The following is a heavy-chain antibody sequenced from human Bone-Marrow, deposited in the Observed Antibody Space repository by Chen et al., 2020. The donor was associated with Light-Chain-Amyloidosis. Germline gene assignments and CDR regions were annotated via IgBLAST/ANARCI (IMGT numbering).Heavy chain of an antibody. Sequence: EVQLVESGGGLVQPGGSLRLSCAASGFTYSSHAMTWVRQAPGKGLEWVSSVTGSGAATYYADSVKGRFTISRDNSKSTLYLQMNSLKTEDTAVYFCAKGGGSNSGASPLWGHGTTVTVSS. CDR1: GFTYSSHA. CDR3: AKGGGSNSGASPL. D-gene: IGHD2-15*01. J-gene: IGHJ6*02. V-gene: IGHV3-23*04. CDR2: VTGSGAAT.